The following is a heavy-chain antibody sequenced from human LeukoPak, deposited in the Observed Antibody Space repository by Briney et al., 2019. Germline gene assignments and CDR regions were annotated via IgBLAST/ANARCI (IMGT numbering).Heavy chain of an antibody. Sequence: GASVKVSCKASGYTFTGYYIHWVRQAPGQGLEWMGWINPNSGDTNYAQKFQGRLTMTRDTSISTAYMDLNSLISDDTAVYYCARVQYQLLFEGNWFDPWGQGTLVTVSS. CDR1: GYTFTGYY. D-gene: IGHD2-2*01. CDR3: ARVQYQLLFEGNWFDP. CDR2: INPNSGDT. V-gene: IGHV1-2*02. J-gene: IGHJ5*02.